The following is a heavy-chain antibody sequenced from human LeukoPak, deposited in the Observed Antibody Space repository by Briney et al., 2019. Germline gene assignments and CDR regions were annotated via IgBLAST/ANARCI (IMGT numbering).Heavy chain of an antibody. J-gene: IGHJ4*02. CDR1: GYTFIDYY. Sequence: GASVKVSCKASGYTFIDYYMHWVRQAPGKGLEWMGGFDPEDNESIYAQKFQGRVTMTEDTSTETAYMELSSLRSEDTAVYYCATDLATVVIVTNYWGQGTLVTVSS. V-gene: IGHV1-24*01. D-gene: IGHD4-23*01. CDR3: ATDLATVVIVTNY. CDR2: FDPEDNES.